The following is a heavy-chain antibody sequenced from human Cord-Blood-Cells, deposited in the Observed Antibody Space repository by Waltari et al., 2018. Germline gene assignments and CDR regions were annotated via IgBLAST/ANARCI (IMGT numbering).Heavy chain of an antibody. J-gene: IGHJ1*01. Sequence: QVQLVQAGAEVKKPGASVQVPCTSSGSTFTGSYIPWVRQAPGQGLEWKGWINPNSGGTNYAQKFQGWVTMTRDTSISTAYMELSRLRSDDTAVYYCATIAAAGAEYFQHWGQGTLVTVSS. V-gene: IGHV1-2*04. CDR1: GSTFTGSY. CDR3: ATIAAAGAEYFQH. D-gene: IGHD6-13*01. CDR2: INPNSGGT.